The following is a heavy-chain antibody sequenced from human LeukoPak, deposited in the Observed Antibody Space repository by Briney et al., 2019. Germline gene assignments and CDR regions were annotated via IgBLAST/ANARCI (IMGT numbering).Heavy chain of an antibody. V-gene: IGHV4-39*01. Sequence: SETLSLTCTVSGGSISSSSYYWGWIRQPPGKGLEWIGSIYYSGSTYYNPSLKSRVTISVDTSKNQFSLKLGSVTAADTAVYYCARPYSSGPRDAFDIWGQGTMVTVSS. J-gene: IGHJ3*02. CDR1: GGSISSSSYY. CDR2: IYYSGST. CDR3: ARPYSSGPRDAFDI. D-gene: IGHD6-19*01.